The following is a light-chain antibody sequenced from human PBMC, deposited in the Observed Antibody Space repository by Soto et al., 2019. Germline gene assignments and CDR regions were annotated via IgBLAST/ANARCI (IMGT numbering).Light chain of an antibody. CDR2: RNN. J-gene: IGLJ1*01. CDR3: AAWDDSLSGPDV. Sequence: QPVLTQPPSASGTPGQRVTISCSGSSSNIGSNYVYWYQQLPGTAPKLLIHRNNRGPSGVPDRFSGSKSGTSTSLAISGLRSEDEADYYCAAWDDSLSGPDVFGTGTKLTVL. V-gene: IGLV1-47*01. CDR1: SSNIGSNY.